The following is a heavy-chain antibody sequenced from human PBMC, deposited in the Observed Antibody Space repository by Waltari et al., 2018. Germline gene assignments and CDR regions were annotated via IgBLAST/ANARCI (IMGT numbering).Heavy chain of an antibody. CDR1: GFLFSTYW. Sequence: DVQLVESGGGSVQPGGSLRLSCAASGFLFSTYWLHWVRQGPGEGLVCVSRINGDGSSTTYADSVQGRFTTTRDNAKNTLYLEMNSLRTEDTGVYYCAREENYDYAMDVWGQGTTVTVSS. V-gene: IGHV3-74*01. CDR2: INGDGSST. J-gene: IGHJ6*02. CDR3: AREENYDYAMDV.